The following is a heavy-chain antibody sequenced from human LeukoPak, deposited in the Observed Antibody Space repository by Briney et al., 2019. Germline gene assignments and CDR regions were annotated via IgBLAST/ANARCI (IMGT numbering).Heavy chain of an antibody. CDR3: AKMTGDCSTTTCSSFDS. V-gene: IGHV3-23*01. Sequence: GGPLRLSCAASGFTFSNYAMSWVRQAPGKGLEWVSGIRGDSGATYFADSVRGRFTISRDNSKNTVSLQMSSLRAEDTAVYFCAKMTGDCSTTTCSSFDSWGQGTLVTVSS. CDR2: IRGDSGAT. J-gene: IGHJ4*02. CDR1: GFTFSNYA. D-gene: IGHD2-2*01.